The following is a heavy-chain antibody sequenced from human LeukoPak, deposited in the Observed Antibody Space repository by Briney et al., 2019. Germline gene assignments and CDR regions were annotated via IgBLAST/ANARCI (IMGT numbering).Heavy chain of an antibody. V-gene: IGHV3-15*01. CDR2: IKSKTDGGTI. J-gene: IGHJ4*02. CDR1: GFTFSNAW. Sequence: GGSLRLSCAASGFTFSNAWMNWVRQAPGKGLEWVGCIKSKTDGGTIDYAAPVKARFTISRDDSKNTLYLQMNSLKTEDTAVYYCTTDLDFWGQGTLVTVSS. CDR3: TTDLDF.